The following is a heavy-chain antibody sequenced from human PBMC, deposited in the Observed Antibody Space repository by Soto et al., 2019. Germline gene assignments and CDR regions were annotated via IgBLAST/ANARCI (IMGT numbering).Heavy chain of an antibody. V-gene: IGHV3-23*01. J-gene: IGHJ6*02. CDR3: AKDSWAIFGVPAGEYYALDV. D-gene: IGHD3-3*01. CDR2: ISGSGGTT. CDR1: GFTFENYA. Sequence: GGSLRLSYVASGFTFENYAMSWVRQAPGKGLEWVSAISGSGGTTYYSDSVKGRFTISRDNSKNTVYLQMNDLRVEDAAEYFCAKDSWAIFGVPAGEYYALDVWGQGTTVTVSS.